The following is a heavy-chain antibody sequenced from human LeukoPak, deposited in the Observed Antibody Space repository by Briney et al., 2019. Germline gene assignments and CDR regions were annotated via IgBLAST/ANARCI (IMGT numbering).Heavy chain of an antibody. J-gene: IGHJ4*02. Sequence: GGSLRLSCAASGFTVSSNYMSWVRQAPGKGLEWVSVIYSGGSTYYADSVKGRFTISRDNSKNTLYLQMNSLRAEGTAVYYCARESVSGGGSCYYYWGQGTLVTVSS. CDR3: ARESVSGGGSCYYY. D-gene: IGHD2-15*01. CDR2: IYSGGST. CDR1: GFTVSSNY. V-gene: IGHV3-66*01.